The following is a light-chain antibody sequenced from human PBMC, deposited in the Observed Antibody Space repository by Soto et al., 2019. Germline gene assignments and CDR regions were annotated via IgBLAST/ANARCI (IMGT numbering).Light chain of an antibody. CDR1: QSVSPY. J-gene: IGKJ1*01. CDR2: DTS. CDR3: KQRQSWPWT. Sequence: EIVLTQSPATLSLSPGERATLSCRASQSVSPYLAWYQQRPGQAPRLLIYDTSNRATGIPARFSGSGSGTDFTRTISGLEPEDFAVYYCKQRQSWPWTFVQGTKVEIK. V-gene: IGKV3-11*01.